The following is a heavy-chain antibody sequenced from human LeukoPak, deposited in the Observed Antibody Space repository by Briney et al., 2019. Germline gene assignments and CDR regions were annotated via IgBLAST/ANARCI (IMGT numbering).Heavy chain of an antibody. D-gene: IGHD2-2*02. CDR2: ISSSSSYI. J-gene: IGHJ6*02. CDR3: ARAYCSSTSCYSSYYGMDV. Sequence: GGSQRLSCAASGFTFSSYSMNWVRQAPGKGLKWVSSISSSSSYIYYADSVKGRFTISRDNAKNSLYLQMNSLRAEDTAVYYCARAYCSSTSCYSSYYGMDVWGQGTTVTVSS. CDR1: GFTFSSYS. V-gene: IGHV3-21*01.